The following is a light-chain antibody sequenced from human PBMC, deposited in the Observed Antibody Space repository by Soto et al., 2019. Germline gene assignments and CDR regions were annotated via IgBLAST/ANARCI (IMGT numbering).Light chain of an antibody. CDR1: SGSVSTSYY. Sequence: QTVVTQEPSFSVSPGRTVTLTCGLSSGSVSTSYYPSWYQQTPGQAPRTLIYNTNTRSSGVPDRFSGSILGNKAALTITGDQADDESDYYCVLYMGSGIWVFGGGTKVTVL. CDR2: NTN. CDR3: VLYMGSGIWV. J-gene: IGLJ3*02. V-gene: IGLV8-61*01.